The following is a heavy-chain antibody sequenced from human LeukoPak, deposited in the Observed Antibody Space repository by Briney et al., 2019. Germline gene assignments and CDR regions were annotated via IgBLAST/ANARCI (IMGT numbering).Heavy chain of an antibody. D-gene: IGHD2-15*01. CDR2: ISWNSGSI. CDR1: GFTFDDYA. CDR3: ARAGACSGGSCYSEY. Sequence: TGGSLRLSCAASGFTFDDYAMHWVRQAPGKGLEWVSGISWNSGSIGYADSVKGRFTISRDNAKNSLYLQMNSLRAEDTALYYCARAGACSGGSCYSEYWGQGTLVTVSS. V-gene: IGHV3-9*01. J-gene: IGHJ4*02.